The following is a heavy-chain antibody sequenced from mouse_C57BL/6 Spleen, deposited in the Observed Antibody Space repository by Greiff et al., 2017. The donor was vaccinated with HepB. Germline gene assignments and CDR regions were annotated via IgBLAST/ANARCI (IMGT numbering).Heavy chain of an antibody. CDR1: GFTFSSYA. CDR3: TRDDGYYYAMDY. J-gene: IGHJ4*01. V-gene: IGHV5-9-1*02. D-gene: IGHD2-3*01. Sequence: EVQWVESGEGLVKPGGSLKLSCAASGFTFSSYAMSWVRQTPEKRLEWVAYISSGGDYIYYADTVKGRFTISRDNARNTLYLQMSSLKSEDTAMYYCTRDDGYYYAMDYWGQGTSVTVSS. CDR2: ISSGGDYI.